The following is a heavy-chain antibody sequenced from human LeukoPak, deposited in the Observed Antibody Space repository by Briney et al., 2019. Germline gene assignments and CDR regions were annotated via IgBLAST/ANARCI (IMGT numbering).Heavy chain of an antibody. J-gene: IGHJ5*02. CDR3: ARGEAGTTFSWFDP. CDR2: ISSSSSYI. D-gene: IGHD1-7*01. CDR1: GFTFSSYS. Sequence: GGSLRLSCAASGFTFSSYSMNWVRQAPGKGLEWVSSISSSSSYIYYADSVKGRFTISRDNAKNSLYLQMNSLRAEDTAVYYCARGEAGTTFSWFDPWGQGTLVTVSS. V-gene: IGHV3-21*04.